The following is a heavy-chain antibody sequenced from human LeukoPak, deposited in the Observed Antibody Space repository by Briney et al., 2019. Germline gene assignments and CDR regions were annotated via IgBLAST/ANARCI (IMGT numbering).Heavy chain of an antibody. Sequence: SETLSLTRTVSGYSISSGYYWGWIRQPPGKGLEWIGSIYHSGSTYYNPSLKSRVTISVDTSKNQFSLKLSSVTAADTAVYYCARAVEMATILDYWGQGTLVTVSS. V-gene: IGHV4-38-2*02. CDR1: GYSISSGYY. CDR3: ARAVEMATILDY. J-gene: IGHJ4*02. D-gene: IGHD5-24*01. CDR2: IYHSGST.